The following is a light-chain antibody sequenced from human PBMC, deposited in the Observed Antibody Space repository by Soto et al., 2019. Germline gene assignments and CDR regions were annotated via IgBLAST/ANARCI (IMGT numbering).Light chain of an antibody. CDR1: SGHSSYI. CDR3: ETWDSNPRV. CDR2: LEGSGSY. Sequence: QSVLTQSSSASASLGSSVKLTCTLSSGHSSYIIAWHQQQPGKAPRYLMKLEGSGSYNKGSGVPDRFSGSSAGADRYPTISNLQFEDEADYYCETWDSNPRVFGGGTKLTVL. V-gene: IGLV4-60*02. J-gene: IGLJ2*01.